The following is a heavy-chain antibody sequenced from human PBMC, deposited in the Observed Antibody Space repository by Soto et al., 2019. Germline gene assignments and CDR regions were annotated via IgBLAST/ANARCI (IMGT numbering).Heavy chain of an antibody. J-gene: IGHJ5*02. CDR3: ARVQATGTGRGFYGS. CDR2: IDGGDDST. D-gene: IGHD3-10*01. CDR1: GFTLSRSA. V-gene: IGHV3-23*01. Sequence: GGSLRLSCAASGFTLSRSAMTWVRLAPGKGLEWVSGIDGGDDSTHYADSVRGHSTISRDKSKNTLYLQMNSLRVEDTAVYFCARVQATGTGRGFYGSWGQGTLVTVSS.